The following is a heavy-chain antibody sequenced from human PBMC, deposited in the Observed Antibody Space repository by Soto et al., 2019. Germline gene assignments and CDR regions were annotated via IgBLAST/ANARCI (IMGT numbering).Heavy chain of an antibody. J-gene: IGHJ4*02. Sequence: EVQLLESGGDLVQPGVSRRLSCAASGFTFNNYAMSWVRQAPGKGLEWVSAISSTTNYIYYGDSMKGRFTISRDNAKNSLYLEMNSLRAEDTAVYYCARESEDLTSNFDYWGQGTLVTVSS. CDR3: ARESEDLTSNFDY. CDR1: GFTFNNYA. CDR2: ISSTTNYI. V-gene: IGHV3-21*06.